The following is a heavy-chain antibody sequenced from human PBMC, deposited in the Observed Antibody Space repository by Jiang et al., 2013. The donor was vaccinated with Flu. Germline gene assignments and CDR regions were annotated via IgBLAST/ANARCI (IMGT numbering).Heavy chain of an antibody. Sequence: KGLEWVSSISSSSSYIYYADSVKGRFTISRDNAKNSLYLQMNSLRAEDTAVYYCASSPPSYYYDSSGYIDYWGQGTLVTVSS. J-gene: IGHJ4*02. CDR2: ISSSSSYI. V-gene: IGHV3-21*01. CDR3: ASSPPSYYYDSSGYIDY. D-gene: IGHD3-22*01.